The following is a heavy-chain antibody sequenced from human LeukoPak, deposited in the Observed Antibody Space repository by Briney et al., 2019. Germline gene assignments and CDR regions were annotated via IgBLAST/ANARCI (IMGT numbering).Heavy chain of an antibody. CDR3: ARGAMVRGVHGWFDP. V-gene: IGHV4-59*01. CDR2: IYYSGST. D-gene: IGHD3-10*01. Sequence: SETLSLTCTVAGGSISSYYWSWIRQPPGKGLEWIGYIYYSGSTNYNPSLKSRVTISVDTSKNQFSLKLSSVTAADTAVYYCARGAMVRGVHGWFDPWGQGTLVTVSS. CDR1: GGSISSYY. J-gene: IGHJ5*02.